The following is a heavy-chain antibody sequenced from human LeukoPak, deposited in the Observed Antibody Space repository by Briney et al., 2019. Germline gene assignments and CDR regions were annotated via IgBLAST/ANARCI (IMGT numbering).Heavy chain of an antibody. CDR2: IYYSGST. CDR1: GGSISSSSYY. J-gene: IGHJ5*02. Sequence: SETLSLTCTVSGGSISSSSYYWGWLRQPPGKGLEWIGSIYYSGSTYYNPSPKSRVTISVDTSKNQFSLKLSSVTAADTAVYYCARQFALLGLNVRWFDPWGQGTLVTVSS. CDR3: ARQFALLGLNVRWFDP. D-gene: IGHD3-10*02. V-gene: IGHV4-39*01.